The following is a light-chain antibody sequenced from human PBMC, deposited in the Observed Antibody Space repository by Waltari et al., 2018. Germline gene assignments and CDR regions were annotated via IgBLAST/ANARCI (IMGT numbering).Light chain of an antibody. Sequence: EIVLTQSPGTLSLSPGERDTLSCRASQSVGKFLAWYPQKPGQAPSLLIYDASIRATGSPDRFSGSGSGTDFSLTISRLEPEDFALYYCQHYVRLPVSFGQGTKVGIK. CDR3: QHYVRLPVS. J-gene: IGKJ1*01. V-gene: IGKV3-20*01. CDR1: QSVGKF. CDR2: DAS.